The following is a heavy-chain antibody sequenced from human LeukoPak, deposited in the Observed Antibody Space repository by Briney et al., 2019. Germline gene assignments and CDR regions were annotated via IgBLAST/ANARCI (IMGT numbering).Heavy chain of an antibody. CDR2: IYHSGST. V-gene: IGHV4-30-2*01. CDR3: ARFKLDRTRRGDDAFDI. D-gene: IGHD1-1*01. CDR1: GGSISSGGYS. J-gene: IGHJ3*02. Sequence: SETLSLTCAVSGGSISSGGYSWSWIRQPPGKGLEWIGYIYHSGSTYYNPSLKSRVTISVDRSKNQFSLKLSSVTAADTAVYYCARFKLDRTRRGDDAFDIWGQGTMVTASS.